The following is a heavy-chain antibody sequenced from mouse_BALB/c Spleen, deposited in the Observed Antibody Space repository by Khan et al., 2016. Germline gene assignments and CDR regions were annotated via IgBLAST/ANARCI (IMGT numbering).Heavy chain of an antibody. D-gene: IGHD1-1*01. CDR2: IWWHDNK. Sequence: QVTLKESGPGMLQPSQTLSLTCSFSGFSMNTIGMGVGWIHQPSGKGLEWLANIWWHDNKYYNPALKSRPPISKATSQNPVFLNIASVATADTATSYGARRATVVATDWYFDVWGAGTTVTVSS. CDR3: ARRATVVATDWYFDV. J-gene: IGHJ1*01. CDR1: GFSMNTIGMG. V-gene: IGHV8-8*01.